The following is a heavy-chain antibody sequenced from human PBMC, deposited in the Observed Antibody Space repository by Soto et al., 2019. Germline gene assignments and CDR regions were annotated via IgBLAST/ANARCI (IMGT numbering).Heavy chain of an antibody. CDR3: ERDRGYDILTGYYNSYYYYGMDV. D-gene: IGHD3-9*01. CDR1: GGSISSSNW. Sequence: QVQLQESGPGLVKPSGTLSLTCAVSGGSISSSNWWSWVRQPPGKGLEWVGEIYHSGSTNYNPSLRSRVTISVDKSKNPFCLKLSSVTAAVTAVYYCERDRGYDILTGYYNSYYYYGMDVWGQGTRVTVSS. V-gene: IGHV4-4*02. CDR2: IYHSGST. J-gene: IGHJ6*02.